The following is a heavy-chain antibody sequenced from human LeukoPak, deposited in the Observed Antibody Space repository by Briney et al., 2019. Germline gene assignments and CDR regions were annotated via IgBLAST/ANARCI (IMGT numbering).Heavy chain of an antibody. CDR2: ISWNSGSI. J-gene: IGHJ6*02. Sequence: GRSLRLSCAASGFTFDDYAMHWVRQAPGKGLEWVSGISWNSGSIGYADSVTGRFTISRDNAKNSLYLQMNSLRAEDTALYYCAKDAGRWLRLYYYYYGMDVWGQGTTVTVSS. CDR1: GFTFDDYA. V-gene: IGHV3-9*01. CDR3: AKDAGRWLRLYYYYYGMDV. D-gene: IGHD5-12*01.